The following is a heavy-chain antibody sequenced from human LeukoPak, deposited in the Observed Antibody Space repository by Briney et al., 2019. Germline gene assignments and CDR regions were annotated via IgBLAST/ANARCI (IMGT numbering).Heavy chain of an antibody. CDR2: IKQDGSEK. CDR1: GFTFSNYW. Sequence: GGSLRLPCAASGFTFSNYWMTWVRQAPGKGLEWVANIKQDGSEKYYVDSVKGRFTISRDNAKNSLYLQITSLRAEDTAVCYCARDRGTTASIVGAFDIWGQGTMVTVSS. J-gene: IGHJ3*02. CDR3: ARDRGTTASIVGAFDI. V-gene: IGHV3-7*01. D-gene: IGHD1-1*01.